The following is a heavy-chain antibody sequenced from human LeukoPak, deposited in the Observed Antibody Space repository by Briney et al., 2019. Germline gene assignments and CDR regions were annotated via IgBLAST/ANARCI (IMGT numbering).Heavy chain of an antibody. J-gene: IGHJ4*02. CDR1: GFTFSNYW. V-gene: IGHV3-7*01. CDR3: ARDGSSFDY. CDR2: IRGDGSEI. D-gene: IGHD2-15*01. Sequence: GGSLRLSCEASGFTFSNYWMSWVRQAPGKRLEWVANIRGDGSEIYYVDSVKGRFTISRDNDKNSLYLQMNNLRAEDTAVYYCARDGSSFDYWGQGALVTVSS.